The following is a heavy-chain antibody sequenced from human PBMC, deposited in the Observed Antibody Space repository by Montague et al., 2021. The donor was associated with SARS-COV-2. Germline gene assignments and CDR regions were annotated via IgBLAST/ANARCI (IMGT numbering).Heavy chain of an antibody. V-gene: IGHV4-61*02. CDR3: ARAHSGSWAHLDN. CDR1: GGSISSGSYY. J-gene: IGHJ4*02. D-gene: IGHD5-12*01. Sequence: TLSLTCTVSGGSISSGSYYWSWIRQPAGKGLEWLGRIYASGTTDYXXXLKSRVTISVDTSKNQFSLKLTSVTAADTAVYYCARAHSGSWAHLDNWGQGSLVTVSS. CDR2: IYASGTT.